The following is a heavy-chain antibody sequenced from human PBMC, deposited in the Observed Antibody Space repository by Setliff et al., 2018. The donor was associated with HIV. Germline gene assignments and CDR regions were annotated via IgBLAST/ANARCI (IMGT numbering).Heavy chain of an antibody. CDR1: GYTFISYY. D-gene: IGHD1-26*01. V-gene: IGHV1-46*01. J-gene: IGHJ6*03. Sequence: GASVKVSCKASGYTFISYYMHWVRQAPGQGLEWMGVINPSGGSTTYAQKFQDRVTMTRDTSTTTVYMEVSSLRSEDTAVYYCAREPGTWELRRFYYMDVWGKGTTVTVSS. CDR2: INPSGGST. CDR3: AREPGTWELRRFYYMDV.